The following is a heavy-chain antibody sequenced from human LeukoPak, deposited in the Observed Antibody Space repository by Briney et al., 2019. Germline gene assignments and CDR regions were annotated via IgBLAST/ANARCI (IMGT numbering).Heavy chain of an antibody. CDR2: ISSSSSTI. Sequence: GGSLRLSCAASGFTFSSYSMNWVRQAPGKGLEWVSYISSSSSTIYYADSVKGRFTISRDNAKNSLYLQMNSLRDEDTAVYYCARCNYYGSSGYYLSHWGQGTLVTVSS. J-gene: IGHJ4*02. CDR3: ARCNYYGSSGYYLSH. CDR1: GFTFSSYS. D-gene: IGHD3-22*01. V-gene: IGHV3-48*02.